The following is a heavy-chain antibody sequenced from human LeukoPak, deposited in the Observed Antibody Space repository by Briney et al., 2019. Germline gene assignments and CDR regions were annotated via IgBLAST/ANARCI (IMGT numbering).Heavy chain of an antibody. V-gene: IGHV5-51*01. J-gene: IGHJ4*02. D-gene: IGHD5-18*01. CDR1: GYSFTSYW. CDR2: IDPSDSET. CDR3: ARQTAMGRSGDY. Sequence: ESLKISCKASGYSFTSYWIGWVRQMPGQGLEWLGIIDPSDSETRYTPSFQGRVTISVDKSLTTAYLQWNSLKASDTAMYYCARQTAMGRSGDYWGQGTLVTVSS.